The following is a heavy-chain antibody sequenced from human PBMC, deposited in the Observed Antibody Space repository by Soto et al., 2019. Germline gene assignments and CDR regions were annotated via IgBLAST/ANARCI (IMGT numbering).Heavy chain of an antibody. J-gene: IGHJ6*02. Sequence: ASVKVSCKASGYTFTGQYMHWVRQAPGRGLEWMGWINPNSGDTNYAQKFQGRVTMTRDTSIGTAYMELSSLRSNDTAIYYCARESSGITLYGMDVWGPGTTVTVSS. D-gene: IGHD1-7*01. CDR2: INPNSGDT. CDR3: ARESSGITLYGMDV. CDR1: GYTFTGQY. V-gene: IGHV1-2*02.